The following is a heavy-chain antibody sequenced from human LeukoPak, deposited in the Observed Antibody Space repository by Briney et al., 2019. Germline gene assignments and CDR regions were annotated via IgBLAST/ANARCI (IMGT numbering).Heavy chain of an antibody. CDR2: ISYDGSNK. CDR1: GFTFSSYA. D-gene: IGHD5-18*01. CDR3: ARGVYSYGYIGGFFDY. V-gene: IGHV3-30-3*01. J-gene: IGHJ4*02. Sequence: GGSLRLSCAASGFTFSSYAMHWARQAPGKGLEWVAVISYDGSNKYYADSVKGRFTISRDNSKNTLYLQMSSLRAEDTAVYYCARGVYSYGYIGGFFDYWGQGTLVTVSS.